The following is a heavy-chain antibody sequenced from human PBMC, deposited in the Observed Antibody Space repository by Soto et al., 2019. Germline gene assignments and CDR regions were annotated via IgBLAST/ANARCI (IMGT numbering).Heavy chain of an antibody. D-gene: IGHD3-9*01. J-gene: IGHJ6*02. CDR1: GFTFSSYA. CDR2: ISGSGGST. Sequence: GGSLRLSCAASGFTFSSYAMSWVRQAPGKGLEWVSTISGSGGSTYDADSVKGRFTISRDNSKNTLYLQMNSLRAEDTAVYYCAKAFTAFDWSNYGMDVWGQGTTVTVSS. CDR3: AKAFTAFDWSNYGMDV. V-gene: IGHV3-23*01.